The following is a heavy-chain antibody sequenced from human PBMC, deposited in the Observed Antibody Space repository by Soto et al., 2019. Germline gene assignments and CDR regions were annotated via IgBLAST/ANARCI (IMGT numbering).Heavy chain of an antibody. Sequence: QVQLVQSGAEVKKPGASVKVSCKASGYTFTSYDINWVRQATGQGLEWMGWMNPNSGNTGYAQKFQGRVTMTRNTAVSTAYIELSSMRSEDTAVYYCSRRMFNTYSSSSWGQGTLVTVSS. CDR3: SRRMFNTYSSSS. V-gene: IGHV1-8*01. J-gene: IGHJ4*02. CDR2: MNPNSGNT. D-gene: IGHD6-6*01. CDR1: GYTFTSYD.